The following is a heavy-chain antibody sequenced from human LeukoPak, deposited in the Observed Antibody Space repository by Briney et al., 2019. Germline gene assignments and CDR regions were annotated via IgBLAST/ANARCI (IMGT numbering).Heavy chain of an antibody. V-gene: IGHV3-21*01. D-gene: IGHD2-2*01. J-gene: IGHJ3*01. CDR1: GFTFSSYS. Sequence: PGGSLRLSCAASGFTFSSYSMNWVRQAPGKGLEWVSSISSSSSYIYYADSVKGRFTISRDNAKNSLYLQMNSLRAEDTAVYYCASAFPPYCSCTSCYALHPWGQGTMVTVSS. CDR2: ISSSSSYI. CDR3: ASAFPPYCSCTSCYALHP.